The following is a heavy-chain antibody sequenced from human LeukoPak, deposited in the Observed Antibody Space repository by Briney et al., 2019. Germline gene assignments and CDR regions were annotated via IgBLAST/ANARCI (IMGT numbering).Heavy chain of an antibody. CDR2: ISSSSSHI. CDR3: AKILGYYDSSGYYWDDAFDI. Sequence: GGSLRLSFAASGFTFSSYSMNWVRQAPGKGLEWVSSISSSSSHIYYADSVKGRFTISRDNSKNTLYLQMNSLRAEDTAVYYCAKILGYYDSSGYYWDDAFDIWGQGTMVTVSS. CDR1: GFTFSSYS. V-gene: IGHV3-21*04. J-gene: IGHJ3*02. D-gene: IGHD3-22*01.